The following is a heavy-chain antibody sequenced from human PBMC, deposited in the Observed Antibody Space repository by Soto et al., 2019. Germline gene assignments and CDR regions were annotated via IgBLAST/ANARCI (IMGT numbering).Heavy chain of an antibody. CDR1: GGSISSYY. V-gene: IGHV4-4*07. J-gene: IGHJ6*02. Sequence: SETLSLTCTVSGGSISSYYWSWIRQPAGKGLEWIGRIYTSGSTNYNPSLKSRVTMSVDTSKNQFSLKLSSVTAADTAVYYCARVIRWFRVYYGMDVWGQGTTVTVSS. CDR2: IYTSGST. D-gene: IGHD3-10*01. CDR3: ARVIRWFRVYYGMDV.